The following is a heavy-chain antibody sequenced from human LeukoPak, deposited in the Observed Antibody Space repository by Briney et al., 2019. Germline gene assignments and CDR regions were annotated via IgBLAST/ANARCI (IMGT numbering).Heavy chain of an antibody. CDR1: GGSISSYY. CDR2: IYTSGST. D-gene: IGHD3-16*01. CDR3: ARESPRSYGLTGFAFDI. Sequence: SETLSLTCTVSGGSISSYYWSWIRQPAGKGLEWIGRIYTSGSTYYNPSLKSRVSTSLDTSKNQFALKVRSVTAANTAVYYCARESPRSYGLTGFAFDIWGQGTMVTVSS. V-gene: IGHV4-4*07. J-gene: IGHJ3*02.